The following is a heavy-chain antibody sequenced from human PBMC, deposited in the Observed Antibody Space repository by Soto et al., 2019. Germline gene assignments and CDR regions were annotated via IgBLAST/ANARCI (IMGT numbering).Heavy chain of an antibody. CDR2: IYYSGST. D-gene: IGHD6-13*01. J-gene: IGHJ4*02. Sequence: SETLSLTCTVSGGSISSYYWSWIRQPPGKGLEWIGYIYYSGSTNYNPSLKSRVTISVDTSKNQFSLKLSSVTAADTAVYYCAREQYSSSWGTCYFDYWGQGTLVTVSS. V-gene: IGHV4-59*01. CDR1: GGSISSYY. CDR3: AREQYSSSWGTCYFDY.